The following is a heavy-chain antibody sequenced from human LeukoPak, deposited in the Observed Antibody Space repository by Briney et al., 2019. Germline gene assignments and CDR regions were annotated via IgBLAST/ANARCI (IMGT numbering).Heavy chain of an antibody. D-gene: IGHD5-18*01. CDR1: GGSISSSGYY. CDR2: IYYSGST. V-gene: IGHV4-39*07. CDR3: AMTAMVTGYYYYYMDV. J-gene: IGHJ6*03. Sequence: SETLSLTCTVSGGSISSSGYYWGWIRQPPGKGLEWIGSIYYSGSTYYNPSLKSRVTISVDTSKNQFSLKLSSVTAADTAVYYCAMTAMVTGYYYYYMDVWGKGTTVTISS.